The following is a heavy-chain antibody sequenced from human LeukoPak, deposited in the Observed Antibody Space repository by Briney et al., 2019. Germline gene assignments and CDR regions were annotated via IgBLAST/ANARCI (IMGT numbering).Heavy chain of an antibody. CDR3: ARESGWELWDY. J-gene: IGHJ4*02. V-gene: IGHV1-18*01. Sequence: GASVKVSCKASVYTFTSYGISWVRQAPGQGLEWMGWISTYNGNTKYAQKFQGRVTVTTDTSTSTAYMELRSLRSDDTAVYYCARESGWELWDYWGQGTLVTVSS. CDR1: VYTFTSYG. D-gene: IGHD1-26*01. CDR2: ISTYNGNT.